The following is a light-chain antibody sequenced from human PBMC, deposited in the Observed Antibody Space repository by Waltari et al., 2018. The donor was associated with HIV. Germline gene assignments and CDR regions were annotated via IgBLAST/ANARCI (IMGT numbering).Light chain of an antibody. V-gene: IGLV1-44*01. CDR3: AAWDDSLNGVV. CDR1: SSNIGSNT. Sequence: QSVLTQPPSASETPGQRVTISCSGSSSNIGSNTVNWYQPLPGTAPKLLLYSINQRPSGVPDRFSVSKSGTSASLSISGLQSEDEADYYCAAWDDSLNGVVFGGGTKPTVL. CDR2: SIN. J-gene: IGLJ2*01.